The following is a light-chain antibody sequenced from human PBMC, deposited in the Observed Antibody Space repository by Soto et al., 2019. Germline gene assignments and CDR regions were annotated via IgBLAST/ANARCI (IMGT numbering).Light chain of an antibody. CDR2: GAS. CDR3: QQYYNWPRT. CDR1: QSVSSN. Sequence: EIVLTQSPGTLSLSPGERATLSCRASQSVSSNLAWYQHKPGQAPRLLTYGASTRATGIPARFSGSGSGTEFTLTISSLQPEDFAVYYCQQYYNWPRTFGQGTKV. J-gene: IGKJ1*01. V-gene: IGKV3-15*01.